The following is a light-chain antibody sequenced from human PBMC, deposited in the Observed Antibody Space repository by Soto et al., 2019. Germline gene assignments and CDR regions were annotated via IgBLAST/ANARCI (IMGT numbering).Light chain of an antibody. V-gene: IGLV2-8*01. J-gene: IGLJ1*01. CDR3: SSYVGPHVV. CDR2: DVS. Sequence: HSALTQPPSASGSPGQSVTISCTGTSSDVGGYNYVSWYQQHPGKAPKLMIYDVSKRPSGIPDRFSGSKSGNTASLTVSELQAADAADYYWSSYVGPHVVFGTGTKVRVL. CDR1: SSDVGGYNY.